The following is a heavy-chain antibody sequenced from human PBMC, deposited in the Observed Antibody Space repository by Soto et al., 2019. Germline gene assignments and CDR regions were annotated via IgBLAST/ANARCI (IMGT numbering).Heavy chain of an antibody. V-gene: IGHV5-10-1*01. Sequence: PGESLKISCKGSGYSFSTYWINWVRQMPGKGLEWMGRIDPRDSNTNYNPSFQGHVTISVDKSISTAYLQWITLKASDTATYYCASPTVTYGSDYYGMDVWGQGTTVTVSS. D-gene: IGHD4-17*01. CDR3: ASPTVTYGSDYYGMDV. J-gene: IGHJ6*02. CDR1: GYSFSTYW. CDR2: IDPRDSNT.